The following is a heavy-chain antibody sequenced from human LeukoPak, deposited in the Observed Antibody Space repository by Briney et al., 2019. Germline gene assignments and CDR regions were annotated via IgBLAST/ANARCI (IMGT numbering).Heavy chain of an antibody. CDR1: GFTFSGSA. Sequence: GGSLRLSCAASGFTFSGSAIHWVRQASGKGLEWVGRIRSKANSYATEYAVSVKGRFTISRDDPEKTAYLQMNCLKIEDTAVYYCTRMGSGRSVDYWGQGTLVTVSS. CDR2: IRSKANSYAT. CDR3: TRMGSGRSVDY. V-gene: IGHV3-73*01. D-gene: IGHD1-26*01. J-gene: IGHJ4*02.